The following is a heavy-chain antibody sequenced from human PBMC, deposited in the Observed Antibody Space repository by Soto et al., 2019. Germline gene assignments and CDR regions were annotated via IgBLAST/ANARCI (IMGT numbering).Heavy chain of an antibody. D-gene: IGHD3-3*01. V-gene: IGHV4-4*07. CDR1: GGSISNYF. J-gene: IGHJ4*02. CDR3: ARGGQDFWSGPFDY. Sequence: PSESLSLTCTVSGGSISNYFCNWILQPAGKGLEWIGRIDNSGSTNYDPSLKSRITMSADTSRNQFSLKLNSVTAADTAVYYCARGGQDFWSGPFDYWGQGALVTLSS. CDR2: IDNSGST.